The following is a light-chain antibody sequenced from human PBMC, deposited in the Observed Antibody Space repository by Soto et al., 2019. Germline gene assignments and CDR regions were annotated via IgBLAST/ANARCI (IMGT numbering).Light chain of an antibody. CDR3: QQRSNWQGT. V-gene: IGKV3-11*01. CDR2: DAS. Sequence: EIVLTQSPATLSLSPGERATLSCRASQSVSSYLAWYQQKPGQAPRLLIYDASNRATGIPARFSGSGSGTDFNLTISSLEPEDFAVYYCQQRSNWQGTFGQGTKVEIK. CDR1: QSVSSY. J-gene: IGKJ1*01.